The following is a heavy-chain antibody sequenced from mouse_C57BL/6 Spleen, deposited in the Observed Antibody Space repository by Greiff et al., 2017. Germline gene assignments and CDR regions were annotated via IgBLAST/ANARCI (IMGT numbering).Heavy chain of an antibody. V-gene: IGHV5-17*01. CDR3: ASSGTTWFAY. Sequence: EVQLMESGGGLVKPGGSLKLSCAASGFTFSDYGMHWVRQAPETGLEWVAYISSGSSTIYYADTVKGRFTISRDNAKNTLFLQMTSLRSEDTAMYYCASSGTTWFAYWGQGTLVTVSA. CDR2: ISSGSSTI. CDR1: GFTFSDYG. D-gene: IGHD4-1*01. J-gene: IGHJ3*01.